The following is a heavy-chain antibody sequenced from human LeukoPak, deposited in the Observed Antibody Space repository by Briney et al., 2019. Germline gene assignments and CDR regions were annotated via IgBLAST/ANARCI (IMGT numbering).Heavy chain of an antibody. J-gene: IGHJ6*03. D-gene: IGHD2-2*01. CDR2: IYYSGST. CDR3: ARVGDCSSTSCYPSTNYYYIDV. Sequence: SETLSLTCTVSGGSISSYYWSWIRQPPGKGLEWIGYIYYSGSTNYNPSLKSRVTISVDKSKNQFSLKLSSVTAADTAVDYCARVGDCSSTSCYPSTNYYYIDVWGKGTTVTVSS. V-gene: IGHV4-59*01. CDR1: GGSISSYY.